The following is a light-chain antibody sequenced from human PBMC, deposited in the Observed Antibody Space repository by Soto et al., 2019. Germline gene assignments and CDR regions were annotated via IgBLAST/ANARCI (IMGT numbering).Light chain of an antibody. CDR1: QGISNY. CDR3: QKYNSALQA. J-gene: IGKJ3*01. V-gene: IGKV1-27*01. CDR2: AAS. Sequence: DNQMSQSPSSMSASVGDRVTITCRASQGISNYLAWYQQKPGKVPKLLIYAASTLQSGVPSRFSGSGSGTDFTLTISSLQPEDVATYYCQKYNSALQAFGPGTKVDIK.